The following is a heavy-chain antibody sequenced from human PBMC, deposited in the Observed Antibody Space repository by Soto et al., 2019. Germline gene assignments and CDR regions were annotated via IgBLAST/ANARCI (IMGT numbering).Heavy chain of an antibody. CDR2: ISNRGRSK. Sequence: QVQLVEFGGGVVQPGRTLRLSCAASGFTFSTYGMHWVRQAPGKGLEWVAVISNRGRSKYYADNVKGRFIISRNNSRNNLYLQMDIQRVEHTAEYYGVKTAVATVTGDFQHWGQGTLVTVSS. V-gene: IGHV3-30*18. D-gene: IGHD5-12*01. J-gene: IGHJ1*01. CDR3: VKTAVATVTGDFQH. CDR1: GFTFSTYG.